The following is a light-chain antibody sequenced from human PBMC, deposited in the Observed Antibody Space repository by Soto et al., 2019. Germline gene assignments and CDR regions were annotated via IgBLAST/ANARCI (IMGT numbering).Light chain of an antibody. Sequence: DIQLTQSPSFLSASVGDRVTITCRASQGISSYLGWYQQKPGKAPKLLIYAASTLESGVPSRFSGSGSGTEFTLTISSLQPEDFATYYCQQLNTYPLTFGPGTKVDIK. CDR3: QQLNTYPLT. J-gene: IGKJ3*01. V-gene: IGKV1-9*01. CDR1: QGISSY. CDR2: AAS.